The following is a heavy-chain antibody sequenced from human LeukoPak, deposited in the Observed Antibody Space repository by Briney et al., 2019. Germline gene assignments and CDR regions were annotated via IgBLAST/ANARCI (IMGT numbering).Heavy chain of an antibody. J-gene: IGHJ4*02. CDR3: ARGDGYNSFDY. Sequence: PGGSLRLSCAASGFTFKNYEMHWVRQAPGKWLEWVSYISSSGSPLYYADSVKGRFTISRDNAKNSLYLHMNSLRAEDTAVYYCARGDGYNSFDYCGQGTLVTVSS. D-gene: IGHD5-24*01. CDR1: GFTFKNYE. CDR2: ISSSGSPL. V-gene: IGHV3-48*03.